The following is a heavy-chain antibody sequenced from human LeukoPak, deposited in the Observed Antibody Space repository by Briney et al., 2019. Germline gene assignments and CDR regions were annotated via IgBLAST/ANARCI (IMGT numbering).Heavy chain of an antibody. CDR2: INPNSGGT. J-gene: IGHJ4*02. V-gene: IGHV1-2*02. Sequence: ASVTVSCTASGYTFTGYYMHWVRQAPGQGLEWMGWINPNSGGTNYAQKFQGRVTITADESTSTAYMELSSLRSEDTAVYYCARVRATVTTGYYFDYWGQGTLVTVSS. CDR1: GYTFTGYY. CDR3: ARVRATVTTGYYFDY. D-gene: IGHD4-17*01.